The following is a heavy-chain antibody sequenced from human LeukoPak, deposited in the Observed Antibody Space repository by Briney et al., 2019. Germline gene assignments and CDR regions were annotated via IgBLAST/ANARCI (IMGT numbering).Heavy chain of an antibody. CDR2: MFDRGSP. Sequence: PSETLSLTCSVSGGSINGYSWGWVRQPPGKGLECIGYMFDRGSPNHHPSLQNRVTTSVDTSKNEFSLRLTSVTAADTAVYYWARRIQLWSYWHFDLWGRGTLVTVSS. V-gene: IGHV4-4*09. CDR1: GGSINGYS. CDR3: ARRIQLWSYWHFDL. D-gene: IGHD5-18*01. J-gene: IGHJ2*01.